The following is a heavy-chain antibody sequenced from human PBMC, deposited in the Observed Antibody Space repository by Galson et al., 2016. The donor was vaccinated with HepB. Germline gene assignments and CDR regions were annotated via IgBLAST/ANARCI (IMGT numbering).Heavy chain of an antibody. CDR3: ARYSDYRGEYYFSGMDV. CDR2: IWYDGSNK. V-gene: IGHV3-33*01. D-gene: IGHD4-23*01. Sequence: SLRLSCAASGFSITNYGLHWVRQAPGKGLEWVAIIWYDGSNKYYADSVRGRVTISRDNSKNTLYLQMNSLRAEETAVYYCARYSDYRGEYYFSGMDVWGQGTTVTVSS. CDR1: GFSITNYG. J-gene: IGHJ6*02.